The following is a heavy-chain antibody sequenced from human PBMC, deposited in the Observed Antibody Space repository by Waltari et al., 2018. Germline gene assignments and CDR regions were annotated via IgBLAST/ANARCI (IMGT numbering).Heavy chain of an antibody. Sequence: EVQLVESGGGLIQPGGSLRLSCAASGFTVSSNYMSWVRQAPGKGLELVSVIYSGGSTYYADSVKGRFTISRDNSKNTLYLQMNSLGAEDTAVYYWARDGGSPTGGLWYWGQGTLVTVSS. CDR2: IYSGGST. V-gene: IGHV3-53*01. D-gene: IGHD3-10*01. CDR3: ARDGGSPTGGLWY. CDR1: GFTVSSNY. J-gene: IGHJ4*02.